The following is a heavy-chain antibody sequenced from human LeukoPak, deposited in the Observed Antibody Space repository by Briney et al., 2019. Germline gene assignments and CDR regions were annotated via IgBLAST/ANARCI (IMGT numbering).Heavy chain of an antibody. D-gene: IGHD6-19*01. Sequence: PSETLSLTCTVSGGSISSYYWSWIRQPPGGGLEWIGYIYYSGSTKYNPSLKSRVTISVDTSKNQFSLELSSVTAADTAVYYCARLATAGYLNCWGQGTLVTVSS. V-gene: IGHV4-59*08. J-gene: IGHJ4*02. CDR2: IYYSGST. CDR1: GGSISSYY. CDR3: ARLATAGYLNC.